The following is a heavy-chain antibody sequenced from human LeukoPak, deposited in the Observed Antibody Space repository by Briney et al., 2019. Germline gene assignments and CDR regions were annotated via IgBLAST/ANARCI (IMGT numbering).Heavy chain of an antibody. V-gene: IGHV3-48*01. CDR2: ISGTSKTI. CDR1: GFTFSGYN. CDR3: ARARSWGSSSPGGAYRMDV. D-gene: IGHD6-6*01. Sequence: GGSLRLSCTASGFTFSGYNMKWVRQAPGKGLEWVSHISGTSKTINYADSVKGRFTISRDNAKNSLYLQMNSLRAEDTAVYYCARARSWGSSSPGGAYRMDVWGQGTTVTVSS. J-gene: IGHJ6*02.